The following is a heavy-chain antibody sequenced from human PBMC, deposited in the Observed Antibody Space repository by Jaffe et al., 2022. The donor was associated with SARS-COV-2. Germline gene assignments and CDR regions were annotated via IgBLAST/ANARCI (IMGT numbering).Heavy chain of an antibody. CDR3: TRMLKSTPQSIVGATSIWFDP. V-gene: IGHV3-49*03. CDR2: IRSKAYGGTT. D-gene: IGHD1-26*01. Sequence: EVQLVESGGGLVQPGRSLRLSCTASGFTFGDYAMSWFRQAPGKGLEWVGFIRSKAYGGTTEYAASVKGRFTISRDDSKSIAYLQMNSLKTEDTAVYYCTRMLKSTPQSIVGATSIWFDPWGQGTLVTVSS. CDR1: GFTFGDYA. J-gene: IGHJ5*02.